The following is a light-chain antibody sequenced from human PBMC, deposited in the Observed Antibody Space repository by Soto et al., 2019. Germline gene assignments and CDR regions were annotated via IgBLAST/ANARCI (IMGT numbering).Light chain of an antibody. CDR2: DSS. CDR3: QQRANSFT. J-gene: IGKJ3*01. V-gene: IGKV3-11*01. CDR1: QSVSSY. Sequence: EIVLTQSPAILSLSPGERATLSCRASQSVSSYLAWYQQKPGQAPRLLIFDSSKRATGTPGRFSGSGSGTDFAHTINNLEPEDTAVYFCQQRANSFTFGPGTKVDIK.